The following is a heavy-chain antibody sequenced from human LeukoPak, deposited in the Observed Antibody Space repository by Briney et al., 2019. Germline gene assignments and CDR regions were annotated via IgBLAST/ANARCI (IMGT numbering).Heavy chain of an antibody. CDR1: GGSISSSSYY. CDR2: IYYSGST. CDR3: ARVNVMAYMDV. Sequence: SETLSLTCTVSGGSISSSSYYWGWIRQPPGKGLEWIGSIYYSGSTYYNPSLKSRVTISVDTSKNQFSLKLSSVTAADTAVYYCARVNVMAYMDVWGKGTTVTVSS. D-gene: IGHD5-24*01. J-gene: IGHJ6*03. V-gene: IGHV4-39*07.